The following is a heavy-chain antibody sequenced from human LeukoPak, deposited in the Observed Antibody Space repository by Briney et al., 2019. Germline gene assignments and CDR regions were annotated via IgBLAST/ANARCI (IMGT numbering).Heavy chain of an antibody. CDR3: ARRRRIAVAGLGGYFDY. D-gene: IGHD6-19*01. CDR1: GGSISSSSYY. V-gene: IGHV4-39*01. CDR2: IYYSGST. J-gene: IGHJ4*02. Sequence: TSETLSLTCTVSGGSISSSSYYWGWIRQTPGKGLEWIGSIYYSGSTYYNPSLKSRVTISVDTSKNQFSLKLSSVTAADTAVYYCARRRRIAVAGLGGYFDYWGQGTLVTVSS.